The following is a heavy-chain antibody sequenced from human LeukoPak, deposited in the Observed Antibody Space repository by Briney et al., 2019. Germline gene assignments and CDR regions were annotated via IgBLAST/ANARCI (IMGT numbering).Heavy chain of an antibody. CDR2: IKQDGSEK. J-gene: IGHJ4*02. D-gene: IGHD6-13*01. Sequence: GGSLRLSCAASGFTFSSYWMSWVRQAPGKGLEWVANIKQDGSEKYYVDSVKGRFTISRDNANNSLYLQMNSLRAEDTAVYYCARVWYSSSWYHYFDYWGQGTLVTVSS. V-gene: IGHV3-7*01. CDR3: ARVWYSSSWYHYFDY. CDR1: GFTFSSYW.